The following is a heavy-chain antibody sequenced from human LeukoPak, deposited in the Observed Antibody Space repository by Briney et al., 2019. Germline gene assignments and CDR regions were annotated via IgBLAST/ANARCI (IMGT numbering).Heavy chain of an antibody. CDR3: ARDEVGATTCAFDI. CDR2: IIPILGIA. V-gene: IGHV1-69*04. Sequence: SVKVSCKASGGTFSSYAISWVRQAPGQGLEWMGRIIPILGIANYAQKFQGRVTITADKSTSTAYMELSSLRSEDTAVYYCARDEVGATTCAFDIWGQGTMVTVSS. J-gene: IGHJ3*02. D-gene: IGHD1-26*01. CDR1: GGTFSSYA.